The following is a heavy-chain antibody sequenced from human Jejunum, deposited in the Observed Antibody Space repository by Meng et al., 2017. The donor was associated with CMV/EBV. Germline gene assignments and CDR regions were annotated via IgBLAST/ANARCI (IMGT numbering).Heavy chain of an antibody. CDR3: ARARVPMIRGVPFDY. Sequence: SGFTFSTYWMTWVRQDPGKGLEWVANIKQDGSETYYVDSVKGRFTISRDNAKSSLYLQMDSLRAGDTAMYYCARARVPMIRGVPFDYWGQRTLVTVSS. V-gene: IGHV3-7*01. D-gene: IGHD3-10*01. CDR2: IKQDGSET. CDR1: GFTFSTYW. J-gene: IGHJ4*02.